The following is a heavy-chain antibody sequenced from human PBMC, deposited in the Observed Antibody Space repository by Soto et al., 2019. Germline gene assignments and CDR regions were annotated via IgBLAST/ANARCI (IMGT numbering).Heavy chain of an antibody. CDR1: GGFINIGASS. J-gene: IGHJ6*02. CDR3: VRDRGGGSGIYYQSLGMDV. V-gene: IGHV4-30-2*01. D-gene: IGHD3-10*01. CDR2: IYPTGMT. Sequence: SETLSLTCSVSGGFINIGASSWSWIRQPPGKGLEWIGYIYPTGMTSHNPPLKSRVTISIDRSKKQFYMKLTSVTAADTAIYYCVRDRGGGSGIYYQSLGMDVWGRGTTVTVSS.